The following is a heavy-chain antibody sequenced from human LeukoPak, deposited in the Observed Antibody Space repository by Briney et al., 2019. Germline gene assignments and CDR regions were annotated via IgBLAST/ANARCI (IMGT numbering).Heavy chain of an antibody. CDR3: ARGPTTVPATYYFDY. CDR1: GGSISSYY. Sequence: SETLSLTCTVSGGSISSYYWSWIRQPPGKGLEWIGYIYYSGSTNYNPSLKSRVTISVDTSKNQFSLTLSSVTAADTAVYYCARGPTTVPATYYFDYWGQGTLVTVSS. CDR2: IYYSGST. D-gene: IGHD4-11*01. J-gene: IGHJ4*02. V-gene: IGHV4-59*01.